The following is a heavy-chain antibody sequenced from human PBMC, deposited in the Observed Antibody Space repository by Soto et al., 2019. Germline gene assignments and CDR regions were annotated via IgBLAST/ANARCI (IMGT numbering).Heavy chain of an antibody. D-gene: IGHD1-26*01. J-gene: IGHJ6*02. CDR3: ARESGRDYYCYYAMDV. Sequence: SETLSLTCAVYGGSFSGYYWTWIRQTPGTGLEWIGEINHSGSTNYNPSLKSRVTISVDTSKNQFSLKLSSVTAADTAVYYCARESGRDYYCYYAMDVWGQGTTVTVSS. CDR1: GGSFSGYY. CDR2: INHSGST. V-gene: IGHV4-34*01.